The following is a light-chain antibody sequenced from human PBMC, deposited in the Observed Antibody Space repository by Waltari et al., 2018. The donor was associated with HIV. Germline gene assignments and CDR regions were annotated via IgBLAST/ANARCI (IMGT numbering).Light chain of an antibody. CDR2: DAN. CDR1: DRDIAIYNS. V-gene: IGLV2-14*01. Sequence: QSALTQPASVSGSPGQSITISCIGTDRDIAIYNSISWYHHPPDGDPRHVIFDANSRPSGFPFRFSGSKSGKTASLTISWLQADDEGVYYCSSYARGGSLLFGGGTTVTVL. CDR3: SSYARGGSLL. J-gene: IGLJ3*02.